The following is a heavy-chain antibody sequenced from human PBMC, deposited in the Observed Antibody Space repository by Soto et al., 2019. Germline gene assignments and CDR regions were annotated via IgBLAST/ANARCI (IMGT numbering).Heavy chain of an antibody. CDR3: ASGYSGPRGGMDV. V-gene: IGHV3-7*01. Sequence: GGSLRLSCAASGFTFSSYWMNWVRQAPGKGLEWVANIKQDGSEKYYVDSVKGRFTISRDNAKNSLYLQMNSLRAEDTAVYYCASGYSGPRGGMDVWGQGTTVTVSS. CDR1: GFTFSSYW. D-gene: IGHD5-12*01. CDR2: IKQDGSEK. J-gene: IGHJ6*02.